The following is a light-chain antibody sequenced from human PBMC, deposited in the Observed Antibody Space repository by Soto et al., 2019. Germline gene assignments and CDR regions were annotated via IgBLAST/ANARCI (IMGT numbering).Light chain of an antibody. Sequence: EVVLTQTPATLSLSPGERATLSCRASQSVKSYLVWYQQKPGQTPRLLIYDASNRATGVPARFSGSGSETAFTLTISSLEPEDFAVYYCQQRRTWPLTFAGGTRVEIK. CDR2: DAS. CDR1: QSVKSY. CDR3: QQRRTWPLT. V-gene: IGKV3-11*01. J-gene: IGKJ4*01.